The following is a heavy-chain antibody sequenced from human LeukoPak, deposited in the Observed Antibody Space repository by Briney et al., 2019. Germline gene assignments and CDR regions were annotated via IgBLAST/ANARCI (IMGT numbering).Heavy chain of an antibody. V-gene: IGHV3-43*01. D-gene: IGHD3-22*01. Sequence: GGSLRLTCAVSGFDFGDYTMHWVRQPPGKGLEWVSLISWNSGSIKYTESVKGRFTISRDNSKNSLYLQMSSLRTEDTALYYCARDIYDSGDFRGDFWGQGTLVTVSS. J-gene: IGHJ4*02. CDR2: ISWNSGSI. CDR1: GFDFGDYT. CDR3: ARDIYDSGDFRGDF.